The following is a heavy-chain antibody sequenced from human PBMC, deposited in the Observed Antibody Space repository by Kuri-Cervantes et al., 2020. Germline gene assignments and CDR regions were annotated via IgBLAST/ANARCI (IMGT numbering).Heavy chain of an antibody. CDR2: IRYDGRNQ. CDR3: AKGADSSGYYYAPDWYFDL. D-gene: IGHD3-22*01. Sequence: GESLKISCAASGFTFCSYGMHWVRQAPGKGLEWAAFIRYDGRNQYYADSVKGRFTVSRDNSKNTLYLQMNSLRAEDTAVYYCAKGADSSGYYYAPDWYFDLWGRGTLVTVSS. V-gene: IGHV3-30*02. J-gene: IGHJ2*01. CDR1: GFTFCSYG.